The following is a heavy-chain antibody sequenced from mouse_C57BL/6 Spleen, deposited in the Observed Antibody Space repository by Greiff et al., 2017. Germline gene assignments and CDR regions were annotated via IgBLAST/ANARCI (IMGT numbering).Heavy chain of an antibody. CDR3: ARASYDYDVFYAMDY. V-gene: IGHV1-54*01. CDR2: INPGSGGT. D-gene: IGHD2-4*01. Sequence: QVQLQQSGAELVRPGTSVKVSCKASGYAFTNYLIEWVKQRPGQGLEWIGVINPGSGGTNYNEKFKGKATLTADKSSSTAYMQLSSLTSEDSAVYFCARASYDYDVFYAMDYWGQGTSVTVAS. CDR1: GYAFTNYL. J-gene: IGHJ4*01.